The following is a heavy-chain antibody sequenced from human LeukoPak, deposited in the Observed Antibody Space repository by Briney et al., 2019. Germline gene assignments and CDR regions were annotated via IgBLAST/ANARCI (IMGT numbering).Heavy chain of an antibody. D-gene: IGHD6-19*01. J-gene: IGHJ1*01. CDR2: MKYDGSEK. Sequence: GGSLRLSCAASGFTFSSYGMHWVRQAPAKGLEWVAFMKYDGSEKYYGDSVKRRFIISRDNSKSTLYLQMPSLRPEDTAVYYCAKEPRLGSSGWPGNFQHWGQGTLVTVSS. CDR1: GFTFSSYG. CDR3: AKEPRLGSSGWPGNFQH. V-gene: IGHV3-30*02.